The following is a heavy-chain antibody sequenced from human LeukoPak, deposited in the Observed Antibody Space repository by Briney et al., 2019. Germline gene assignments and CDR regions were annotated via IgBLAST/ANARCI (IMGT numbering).Heavy chain of an antibody. V-gene: IGHV4-34*01. Sequence: SETLSLTCAVYGGSFSGYYWSWIRQPPGKGLEWIGEINHSGSTNNNPSLKSRVTISVDTSKNQFSLKLSSVTAADTAVYYCARLKGAVLLWFGVPHYFDYWGQGTLVTVSS. CDR2: INHSGST. CDR3: ARLKGAVLLWFGVPHYFDY. CDR1: GGSFSGYY. J-gene: IGHJ4*02. D-gene: IGHD3-10*01.